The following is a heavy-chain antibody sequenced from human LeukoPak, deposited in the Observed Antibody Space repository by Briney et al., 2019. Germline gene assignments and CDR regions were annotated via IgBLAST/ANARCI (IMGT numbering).Heavy chain of an antibody. Sequence: KSSETLSLTCTVSGGSMSSHYWSWIRQPAGKGLEWIGRIYIDGSSNYNSSLKSRVAMSVDTSKNQFSLKLTSVTAADTAMYYCARGMTAFDPWGQGTLVTVSS. J-gene: IGHJ5*02. CDR2: IYIDGSS. CDR3: ARGMTAFDP. V-gene: IGHV4-4*07. D-gene: IGHD2-8*01. CDR1: GGSMSSHY.